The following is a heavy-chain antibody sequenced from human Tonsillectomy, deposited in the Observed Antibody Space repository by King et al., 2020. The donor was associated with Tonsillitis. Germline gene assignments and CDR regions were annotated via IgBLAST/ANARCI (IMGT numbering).Heavy chain of an antibody. Sequence: VQLVESGAEVKKPGASVKVSCKASGYTFISYGISWVRQAPGQGLEWMGWINSYNGNTKYAQKLQGRLTMTTDTSTSTAYMDLRSLRSDDPAVYYCARDSGYDWFGVDYWGQGTLVTVSS. CDR3: ARDSGYDWFGVDY. CDR1: GYTFISYG. CDR2: INSYNGNT. J-gene: IGHJ4*02. V-gene: IGHV1-18*04. D-gene: IGHD5-12*01.